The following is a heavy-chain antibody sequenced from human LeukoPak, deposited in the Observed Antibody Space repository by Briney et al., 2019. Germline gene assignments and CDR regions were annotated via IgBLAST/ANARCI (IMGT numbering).Heavy chain of an antibody. V-gene: IGHV4-59*01. D-gene: IGHD5-18*01. CDR2: IYYSGST. CDR3: ARCTRTWIQLWPSVDYYMDV. CDR1: GGSISSYY. Sequence: SETLSLTCTVSGGSISSYYWSWIRQPPGKGLEWIGYIYYSGSTNYNPSLKSRVTISVDTSKNQFSLKLSSVTAVDTAVYYCARCTRTWIQLWPSVDYYMDVWGKGTTVTVSS. J-gene: IGHJ6*03.